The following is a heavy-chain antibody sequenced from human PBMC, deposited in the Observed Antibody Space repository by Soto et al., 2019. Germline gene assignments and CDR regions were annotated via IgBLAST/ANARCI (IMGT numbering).Heavy chain of an antibody. CDR1: GGSMSSGVYS. V-gene: IGHV4-30-2*01. CDR3: AAGGGLPRYY. D-gene: IGHD5-12*01. Sequence: SGSLSLRCAVSGGSMSSGVYSGSWIRQPPGKGLEWIGYIYHSGSTYYNPSLKGRVTISVDRSKNQFSLKLSSVTAADTAVYYCAAGGGLPRYYWGQGTLVTVSS. CDR2: IYHSGST. J-gene: IGHJ4*02.